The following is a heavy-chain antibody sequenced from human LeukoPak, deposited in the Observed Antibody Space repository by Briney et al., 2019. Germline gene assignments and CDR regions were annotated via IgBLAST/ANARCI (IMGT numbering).Heavy chain of an antibody. V-gene: IGHV3-21*01. Sequence: GGSLRLSCAASGFTFSSYAMSWVRQAPGKGLEWVSSISSSSSSKYCADSVKGRFTISRDNAKNSLYLQMNSLRAEDAAVYYCASGSYGGYWGQGTLVTVSS. CDR1: GFTFSSYA. CDR3: ASGSYGGY. CDR2: ISSSSSSK. D-gene: IGHD1-26*01. J-gene: IGHJ4*02.